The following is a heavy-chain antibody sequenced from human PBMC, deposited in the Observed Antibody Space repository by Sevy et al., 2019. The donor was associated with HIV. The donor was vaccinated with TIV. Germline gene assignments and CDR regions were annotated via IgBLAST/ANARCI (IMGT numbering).Heavy chain of an antibody. CDR1: GFTFSSYA. V-gene: IGHV3-23*01. Sequence: GGSLRLSCAASGFTFSSYAMSWVRQAPGKGLKWVSAISGSGGSTYYADSVKGRFTISRDNSKNTLYLQMNSLRAEDTAVYYCAKEYYYDSSGYTDAFDIWGQGTMVTVSS. J-gene: IGHJ3*02. D-gene: IGHD3-22*01. CDR3: AKEYYYDSSGYTDAFDI. CDR2: ISGSGGST.